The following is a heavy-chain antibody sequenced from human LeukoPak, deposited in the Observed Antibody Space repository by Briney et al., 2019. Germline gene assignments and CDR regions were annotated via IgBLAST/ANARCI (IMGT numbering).Heavy chain of an antibody. CDR3: ARYYDSSGYDSIPPYNWFDP. J-gene: IGHJ5*02. CDR1: GGSISSYY. D-gene: IGHD3-22*01. Sequence: SETLSLTCTVSGGSISSYYWSWIRQPPGKGLEWIGYIYYSGSTNYNPSLKSRVTISVDTSKNQFSLKLSSVTAADTAVYYCARYYDSSGYDSIPPYNWFDPWDQGTLVTVSS. V-gene: IGHV4-59*01. CDR2: IYYSGST.